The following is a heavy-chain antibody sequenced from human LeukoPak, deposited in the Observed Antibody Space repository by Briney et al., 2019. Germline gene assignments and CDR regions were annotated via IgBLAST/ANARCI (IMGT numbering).Heavy chain of an antibody. CDR1: GGSISNKY. V-gene: IGHV4-59*12. CDR2: IYYSGST. J-gene: IGHJ5*02. CDR3: ARKGDYRWFDP. Sequence: SETLSLTCTVSGGSISNKYWSWIRQPPGKGLEWIGYIYYSGSTNYNPSLKSRVTILVDTSKNQFSLKLSSVTAADTAVYYCARKGDYRWFDPWGQGTLVTVSS. D-gene: IGHD4-17*01.